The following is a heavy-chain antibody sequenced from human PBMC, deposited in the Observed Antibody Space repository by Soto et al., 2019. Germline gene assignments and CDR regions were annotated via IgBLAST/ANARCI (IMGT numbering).Heavy chain of an antibody. D-gene: IGHD3-10*01. J-gene: IGHJ6*02. CDR2: ISYDGSNK. CDR3: AKDLGTFGDHYYYGMDV. V-gene: IGHV3-30*18. Sequence: GGSLRLSCAASGFTFSSYGMHWVRQAPGKGLEWVAVISYDGSNKYYADSVKGRFTISRDNSKNTLYLQMNSLRAEDTAVYYCAKDLGTFGDHYYYGMDVWGQGATVTVSS. CDR1: GFTFSSYG.